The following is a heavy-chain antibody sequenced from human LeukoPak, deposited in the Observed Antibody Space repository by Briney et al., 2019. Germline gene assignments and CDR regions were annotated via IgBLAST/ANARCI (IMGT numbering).Heavy chain of an antibody. V-gene: IGHV4-31*03. CDR3: ARVGAGTRAFDI. J-gene: IGHJ3*02. D-gene: IGHD3/OR15-3a*01. Sequence: SQTLSLTCTVSGGSISSGGYYWRWIRQHPGKGLEWIGYIYYSGSTYYNPSLKSRVTISVDTSKNQFSLKLSSVTAADTAVYYCARVGAGTRAFDIWGQGTMVTVSS. CDR1: GGSISSGGYY. CDR2: IYYSGST.